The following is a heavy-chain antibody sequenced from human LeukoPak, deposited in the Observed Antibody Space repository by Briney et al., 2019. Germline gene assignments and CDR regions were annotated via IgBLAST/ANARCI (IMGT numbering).Heavy chain of an antibody. J-gene: IGHJ6*03. CDR3: YARPVLPAAFLPSGNYMDV. CDR2: IYSGGMT. D-gene: IGHD2-2*01. Sequence: GGSLRLSCAASGLNVTYNYMSWVRQAPGKGLELLSVIYSGGMTHYADSVKGRFIISRDNSKNTMYLQMNRLRVDDTAVYYCYARPVLPAAFLPSGNYMDVWGKGTTVTVSS. V-gene: IGHV3-53*01. CDR1: GLNVTYNY.